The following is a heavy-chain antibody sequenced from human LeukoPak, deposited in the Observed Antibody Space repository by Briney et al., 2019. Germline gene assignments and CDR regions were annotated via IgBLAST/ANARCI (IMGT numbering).Heavy chain of an antibody. D-gene: IGHD2-21*02. CDR2: ISGSGDDT. CDR3: ARGGFGRGGDSY. J-gene: IGHJ4*02. V-gene: IGHV3-23*01. CDR1: GFTFSSYA. Sequence: GGSLRLSCAASGFTFSSYAMSWVRQAPGKGLEWVSGISGSGDDTFYADSVRGRFTISRANSENTMYLQMGSLRAEDTALYYCARGGFGRGGDSYWGQGTLVTVSS.